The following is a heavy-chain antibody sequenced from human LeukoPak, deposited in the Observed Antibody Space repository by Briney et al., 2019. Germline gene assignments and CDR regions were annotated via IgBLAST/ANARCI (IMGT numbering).Heavy chain of an antibody. CDR2: IHYSGST. V-gene: IGHV4-59*08. J-gene: IGHJ5*02. D-gene: IGHD6-13*01. CDR3: GRLAAVGVRVDP. Sequence: SETLSLTCTVSGGSMNSYYWTWLRQPPGKGLEWIGYIHYSGSTNYNPSLTSRVTISVDTSKNQFSLKLNSVTAADTAVYYCGRLAAVGVRVDPWGQGTLVTVSS. CDR1: GGSMNSYY.